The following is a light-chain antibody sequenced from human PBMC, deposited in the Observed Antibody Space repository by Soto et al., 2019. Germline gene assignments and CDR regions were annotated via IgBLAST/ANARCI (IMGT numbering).Light chain of an antibody. Sequence: EIVLTQSPATLSLSPGERATLSCRASQSVRNYLAWYQQKAGQAPRLLIYDASNRATGIPARFSGSGSGTDFTLTISSLEPQDFAVYYCQQRSSGYTFGEGTKLEIK. CDR2: DAS. CDR3: QQRSSGYT. V-gene: IGKV3-11*01. CDR1: QSVRNY. J-gene: IGKJ2*01.